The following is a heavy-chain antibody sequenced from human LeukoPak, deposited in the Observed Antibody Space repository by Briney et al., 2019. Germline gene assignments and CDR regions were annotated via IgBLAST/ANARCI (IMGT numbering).Heavy chain of an antibody. CDR1: GGTFSSYA. CDR2: IIPIFGTA. J-gene: IGHJ4*02. D-gene: IGHD3-3*01. V-gene: IGHV1-69*05. CDR3: AVDITIFGVVIA. Sequence: ASVKVSCKASGGTFSSYAISWVRQAPGQGLEWMGGIIPIFGTANYAQKFQGRVTITTDESTSTAYMELSSLRSEDTAVYYCAVDITIFGVVIAWGQGTLVTVSS.